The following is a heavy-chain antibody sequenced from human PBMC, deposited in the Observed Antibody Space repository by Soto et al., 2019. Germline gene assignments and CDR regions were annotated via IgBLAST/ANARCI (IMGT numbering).Heavy chain of an antibody. CDR2: MNPNSGNT. D-gene: IGHD3-3*01. V-gene: IGHV1-8*02. Sequence: ASVKVSCKASGYTFTSYAMNWVRQATGQGLEWMGWMNPNSGNTGYAQKFQGRVTMTRNTSISTAYMELSSLRSEDTAVYYCAIRFLEWLTSDAFDIWGQGTMVTVSS. CDR3: AIRFLEWLTSDAFDI. J-gene: IGHJ3*02. CDR1: GYTFTSYA.